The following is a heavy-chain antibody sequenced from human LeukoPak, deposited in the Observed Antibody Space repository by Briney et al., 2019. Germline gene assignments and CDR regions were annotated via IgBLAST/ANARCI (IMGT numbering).Heavy chain of an antibody. J-gene: IGHJ4*02. Sequence: ASVKVSCKVSGYTLTELSMHWVRRAPGKGLEWMGGFDPEDGETIYAQKFQGRVTMTEDTSTDTAYMELSSLRSEDTAVYYCATGLYSSGWYEVVYWGQGTLVTVSS. CDR1: GYTLTELS. CDR3: ATGLYSSGWYEVVY. D-gene: IGHD6-19*01. CDR2: FDPEDGET. V-gene: IGHV1-24*01.